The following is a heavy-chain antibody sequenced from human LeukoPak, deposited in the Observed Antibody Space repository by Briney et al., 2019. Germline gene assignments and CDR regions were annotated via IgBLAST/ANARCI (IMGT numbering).Heavy chain of an antibody. J-gene: IGHJ6*03. V-gene: IGHV4-4*07. CDR3: ARDRIFGVVLGSYYYYMDV. Sequence: PSETLSLTCTVSGGSISSYYWSWIRQPAGKGLEWIGRIYTSGSTNYNPSLKSRVTMSVDTSKNQFPLKLSSVTAADTAVYYCARDRIFGVVLGSYYYYMDVWGKGTTVTVSS. CDR2: IYTSGST. D-gene: IGHD3-3*01. CDR1: GGSISSYY.